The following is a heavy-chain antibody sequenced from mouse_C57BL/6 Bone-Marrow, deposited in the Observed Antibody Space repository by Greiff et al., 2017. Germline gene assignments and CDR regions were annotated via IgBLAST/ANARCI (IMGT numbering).Heavy chain of an antibody. CDR2: IYPGSGST. CDR3: ARGPYGSSYWYFDV. V-gene: IGHV1-55*01. J-gene: IGHJ1*03. Sequence: QVQLQQPGAELVKPGASVKMSCKASGYTFTSYWITWVKQRPGQGLEWIGDIYPGSGSTNYNEKFKGKATLTAEKSSSTAYMQLSSLTSEDSSVYYCARGPYGSSYWYFDVWGTGTTVTVSS. D-gene: IGHD1-1*01. CDR1: GYTFTSYW.